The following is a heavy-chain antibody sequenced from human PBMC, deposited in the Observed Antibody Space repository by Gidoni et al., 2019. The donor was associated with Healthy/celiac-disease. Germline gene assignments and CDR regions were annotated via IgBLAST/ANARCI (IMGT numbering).Heavy chain of an antibody. J-gene: IGHJ4*02. CDR2: IYWDDDK. CDR1: GFSPRTSGVG. D-gene: IGHD6-19*01. Sequence: QITLKESGPTLVKPTQTLTLTSAFSGFSPRTSGVGVGWIRQPPGKALEWLALIYWDDDKRYSPSLKSSLTITKDTSKNQVVLTMTNMDPVDTATYYCAHTQGQWLVYYFDDWGQGTLVTVSS. V-gene: IGHV2-5*02. CDR3: AHTQGQWLVYYFDD.